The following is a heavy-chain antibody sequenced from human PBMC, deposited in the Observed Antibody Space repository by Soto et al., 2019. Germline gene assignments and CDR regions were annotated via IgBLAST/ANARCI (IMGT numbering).Heavy chain of an antibody. CDR2: INPSGRTI. V-gene: IGHV3-48*03. Sequence: GGSLRLSCVASGFTFSSFEMNWIRQAPGKVPEWVAVINPSGRTISYADSVKGRFTISRDNAENSVYLQMSSLRAEDTAVYYCARDNRRVVPAALLYYYYGMDVWGQGTTVTVSS. CDR3: ARDNRRVVPAALLYYYYGMDV. D-gene: IGHD2-2*02. CDR1: GFTFSSFE. J-gene: IGHJ6*02.